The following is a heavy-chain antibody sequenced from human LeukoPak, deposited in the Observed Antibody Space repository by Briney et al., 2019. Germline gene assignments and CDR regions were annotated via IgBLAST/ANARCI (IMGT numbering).Heavy chain of an antibody. CDR1: GFTFSSYG. J-gene: IGHJ4*02. CDR3: ARDFEATEKFDY. V-gene: IGHV3-33*01. Sequence: GRSLRLSCAASGFTFSSYGMHWVRQAPGKGLEWVAVIWYDGSNKYYADSVKGRFTISRDNSKNSLYLQMNSLRAEDTAVYYCARDFEATEKFDYWGQGTLVTVSS. CDR2: IWYDGSNK.